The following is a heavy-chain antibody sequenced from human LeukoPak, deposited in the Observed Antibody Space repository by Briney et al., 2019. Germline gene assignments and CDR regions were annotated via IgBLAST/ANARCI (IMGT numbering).Heavy chain of an antibody. D-gene: IGHD5-18*01. CDR1: GYSFTSFW. CDR2: IYPGDSDT. CDR3: ARGTPPDTAMVYFDY. Sequence: GESLKISCKGSGYSFTSFWIAWVRQMPGKGLEWMGIIYPGDSDTRYSPSFQGQFTISADKSISTAYLQWSSLKASDTAMYYCARGTPPDTAMVYFDYWGQGTLVTVSS. J-gene: IGHJ4*02. V-gene: IGHV5-51*01.